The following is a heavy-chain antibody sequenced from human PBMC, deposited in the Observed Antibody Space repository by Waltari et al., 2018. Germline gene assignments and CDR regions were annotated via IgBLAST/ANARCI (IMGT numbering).Heavy chain of an antibody. CDR3: ARQASGYNWNPKFDAFDI. CDR2: IYPGDSDT. Sequence: EVQLVQSGAEVTKPGESLKFSCKGSGSSFTTYWIDWVRPMSGKGLEWMGIIYPGDSDTRYSPSFQGQVTISDDKSISTADLQWSSLKASDTAMYYCARQASGYNWNPKFDAFDIWGQGTMVTVSS. CDR1: GSSFTTYW. J-gene: IGHJ3*02. V-gene: IGHV5-51*01. D-gene: IGHD1-20*01.